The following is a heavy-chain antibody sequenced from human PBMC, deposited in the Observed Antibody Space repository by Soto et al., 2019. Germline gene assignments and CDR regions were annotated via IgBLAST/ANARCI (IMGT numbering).Heavy chain of an antibody. CDR2: IVPMFGTA. D-gene: IGHD3-3*01. Sequence: QVQLVQSGAEVKKPGSSVNVSCKTSGGTFGNSAVTWVRQAPGQGLEWMGGIVPMFGTANYAQKFQGRLTTTANKSTTTAYMELSSLTSDDTAVYYCARDGDPRNAFWSGPLGGGSFDPWGQGTLVTVSS. CDR3: ARDGDPRNAFWSGPLGGGSFDP. J-gene: IGHJ5*02. V-gene: IGHV1-69*14. CDR1: GGTFGNSA.